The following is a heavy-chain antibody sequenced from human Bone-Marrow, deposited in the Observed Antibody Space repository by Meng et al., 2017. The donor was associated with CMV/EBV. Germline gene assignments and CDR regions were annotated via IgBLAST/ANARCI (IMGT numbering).Heavy chain of an antibody. Sequence: SETLSLTCAVYNGSFSGYYWTWIRQSPGKGLEWIGEINHSGNTNYNPSLKSRVTISVDTSKNQFSLTLSSVTAADTAVYYCARVGRDGYNWLDYWGLGTLVTVSS. D-gene: IGHD5-24*01. CDR2: INHSGNT. J-gene: IGHJ4*02. CDR3: ARVGRDGYNWLDY. CDR1: NGSFSGYY. V-gene: IGHV4-34*01.